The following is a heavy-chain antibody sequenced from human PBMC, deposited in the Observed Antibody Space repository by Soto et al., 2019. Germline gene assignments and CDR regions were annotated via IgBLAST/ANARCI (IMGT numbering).Heavy chain of an antibody. CDR3: PGGFFTSGAFYSLDN. CDR2: IYYTGST. V-gene: IGHV4-59*08. Sequence: QVQLQESGPGLVKPSETLSLTCSLSVGSMTTYYWNWIRQPPGKGLEWIGYIYYTGSTNYSPSLKGQARTSLAPPKTRSSLTLTPLPAPNTAGNYCPGGFFTSGAFYSLDNWGLETLFTV. J-gene: IGHJ4*02. CDR1: VGSMTTYY. D-gene: IGHD1-26*01.